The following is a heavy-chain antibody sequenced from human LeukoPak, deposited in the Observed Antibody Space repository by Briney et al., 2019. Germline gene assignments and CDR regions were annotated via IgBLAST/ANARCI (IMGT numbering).Heavy chain of an antibody. V-gene: IGHV4-34*01. CDR1: GGSFSGYY. Sequence: SETLSLTCAVYGGSFSGYYWSWIRQPPGQGLEWIGNVQYSGSTYYNPSLKSRVTISLDTSKNQFSLRLSSVTAADTSMYYCTRRRGGTSSRDYWGQETLVTVSS. CDR3: TRRRGGTSSRDY. D-gene: IGHD6-13*01. J-gene: IGHJ4*02. CDR2: VQYSGST.